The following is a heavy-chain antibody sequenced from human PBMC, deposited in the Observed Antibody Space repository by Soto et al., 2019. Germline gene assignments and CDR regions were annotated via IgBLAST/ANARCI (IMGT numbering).Heavy chain of an antibody. J-gene: IGHJ6*02. CDR1: GFTFSSYP. Sequence: EVQLVESGGGLVQPGGSLRLSCAASGFTFSSYPMHWVRQAPGKGLEYVSAISSNGGSTYYANSVKGRFTISRDNSKNTLYLQMGSLRAEDMAVYYCAIRSGSSSGYGMDVWGQGTTVTVSS. D-gene: IGHD1-26*01. CDR3: AIRSGSSSGYGMDV. V-gene: IGHV3-64*01. CDR2: ISSNGGST.